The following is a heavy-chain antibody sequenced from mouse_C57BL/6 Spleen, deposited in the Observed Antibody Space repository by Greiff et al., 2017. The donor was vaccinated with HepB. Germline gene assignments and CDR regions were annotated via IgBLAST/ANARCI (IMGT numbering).Heavy chain of an antibody. V-gene: IGHV1-42*01. CDR3: ARGSNYVLWYFDV. CDR1: GYSFTGYY. D-gene: IGHD2-5*01. J-gene: IGHJ1*03. CDR2: INPSTGGT. Sequence: VQLKQSGPELVKPGASVKISCKASGYSFTGYYMNWVKQSPEKSLEWIGEINPSTGGTTYNQKFKAKATLTVDKSSSTAYMQLKSLTSEDSAVYYCARGSNYVLWYFDVWGTGTTVTVSS.